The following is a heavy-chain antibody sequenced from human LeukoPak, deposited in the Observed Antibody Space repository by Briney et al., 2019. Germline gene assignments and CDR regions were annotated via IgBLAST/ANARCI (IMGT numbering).Heavy chain of an antibody. J-gene: IGHJ3*02. CDR3: ARLINYYDSSGDYYNAFDI. CDR1: GFTISSYW. Sequence: PGGSLRLSCAASGFTISSYWMSWVRQAPGKGLEWVANIKQDGSEKYYVDSVKGRFTISRDNAKNSLYLQMNSLRAEDTAVYYCARLINYYDSSGDYYNAFDIWGQGTMVTVSS. CDR2: IKQDGSEK. D-gene: IGHD3-22*01. V-gene: IGHV3-7*05.